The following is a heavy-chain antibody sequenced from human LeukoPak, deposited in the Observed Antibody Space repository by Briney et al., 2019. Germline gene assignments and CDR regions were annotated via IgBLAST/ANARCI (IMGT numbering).Heavy chain of an antibody. Sequence: PGVSLRLSCAASGFTFNSYSMNWVRQAPGKGLEWVSSISSSSSYVYYADSVKGRFTISRDNAKNSLYLQMNSLRAEDTAVYYCARDLDWGPSEGDWFEPWGQRTLVTVSS. V-gene: IGHV3-21*01. CDR2: ISSSSSYV. CDR3: ARDLDWGPSEGDWFEP. D-gene: IGHD3/OR15-3a*01. CDR1: GFTFNSYS. J-gene: IGHJ5*02.